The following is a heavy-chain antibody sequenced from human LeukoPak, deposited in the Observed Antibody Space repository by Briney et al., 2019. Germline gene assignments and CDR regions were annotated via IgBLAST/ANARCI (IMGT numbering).Heavy chain of an antibody. V-gene: IGHV4-61*01. CDR2: IYYSGST. Sequence: SETLSLTCTVSGGSVSSGSYYWSWIRQPPGKGLEWIGYIYYSGSTNYNPSLKSRVTISVDTSKNQFSLKLSSVTAADTAVYYCARVPVPENWFDPWGQGTLVTVS. J-gene: IGHJ5*02. CDR3: ARVPVPENWFDP. D-gene: IGHD2-2*01. CDR1: GGSVSSGSYY.